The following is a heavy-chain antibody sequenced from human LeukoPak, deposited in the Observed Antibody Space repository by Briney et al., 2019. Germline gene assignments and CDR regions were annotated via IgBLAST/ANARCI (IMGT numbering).Heavy chain of an antibody. CDR2: TYYRSQWYY. J-gene: IGHJ4*02. Sequence: SQTLSLTCAISGDSVSNNLAAWNWMRQSPSRGLGWLGRTYYRSQWYYDYTESVRSRMTIIVDTSKNQFSLRLNSVTPVDTAIYYCTRDHAGLGYWGKGTLVTVSS. CDR3: TRDHAGLGY. V-gene: IGHV6-1*01. CDR1: GDSVSNNLAA.